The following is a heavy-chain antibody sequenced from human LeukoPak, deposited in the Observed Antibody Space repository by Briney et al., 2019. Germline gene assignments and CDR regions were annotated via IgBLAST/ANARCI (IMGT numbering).Heavy chain of an antibody. Sequence: PGGSLRLSCAGSGFSFSRYWMAWVRQAPGKGLGWVASINQDVSRVHYVDSVKGRFTISRDNAKSSLLLQMTSLRVEDTAVYYCARLKDDVTNFDYWGQGTLVTVSS. CDR3: ARLKDDVTNFDY. D-gene: IGHD3-3*01. J-gene: IGHJ4*02. V-gene: IGHV3-7*01. CDR1: GFSFSRYW. CDR2: INQDVSRV.